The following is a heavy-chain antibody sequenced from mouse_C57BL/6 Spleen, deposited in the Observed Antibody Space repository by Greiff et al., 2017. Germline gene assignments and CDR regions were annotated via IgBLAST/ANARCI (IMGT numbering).Heavy chain of an antibody. J-gene: IGHJ1*03. CDR1: GYAFSSSW. CDR2: IYPGDGDT. Sequence: QVQLKESGPELVKPGASVKISCKASGYAFSSSWMNWVKQRPGKGLEWIGRIYPGDGDTNYNGKFKGKATLTADKSSSTAYMQLSSLTSEDSAVYFCASPGGDYDDWYFDVWGTGTTVTVSS. V-gene: IGHV1-82*01. CDR3: ASPGGDYDDWYFDV. D-gene: IGHD2-4*01.